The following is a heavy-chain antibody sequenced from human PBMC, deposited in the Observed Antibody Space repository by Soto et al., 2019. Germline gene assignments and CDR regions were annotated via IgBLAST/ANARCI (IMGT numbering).Heavy chain of an antibody. Sequence: EVQLLESGGGLVQPGGSLRLSCAASGFTFSSYTMNWVRQAPGKGLEWVSAIRNSGDSTYYADSAEGRFTISRDNSKNTLYLQMNSLRVEDTAVYYCAKESGSGGGDSWGQGTLVTVSS. D-gene: IGHD3-3*01. CDR3: AKESGSGGGDS. J-gene: IGHJ4*02. V-gene: IGHV3-23*01. CDR2: IRNSGDST. CDR1: GFTFSSYT.